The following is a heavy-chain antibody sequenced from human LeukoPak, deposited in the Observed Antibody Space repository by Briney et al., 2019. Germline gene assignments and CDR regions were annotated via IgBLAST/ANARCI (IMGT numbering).Heavy chain of an antibody. CDR1: GGSISSYY. V-gene: IGHV4-39*07. Sequence: SETLSLTCTVSGGSISSYYWGWIRQPPGKGLEWIGSIYYSGSTYYNPSLKSRVTISVDTSKNQFSLKLSSVTAADTAVYYCASAEPRGSSWYPYWGQGTLVTVSS. J-gene: IGHJ4*02. CDR3: ASAEPRGSSWYPY. D-gene: IGHD6-13*01. CDR2: IYYSGST.